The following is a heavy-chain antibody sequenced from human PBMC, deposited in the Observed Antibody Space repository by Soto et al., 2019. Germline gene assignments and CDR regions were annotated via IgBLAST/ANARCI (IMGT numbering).Heavy chain of an antibody. V-gene: IGHV3-7*04. Sequence: EVQLVESGGGLVQPGGSLRLSCAASGFTFSSYWMSWVRQAPGKGLEWVANIKQDGSEKYYVDSVKGRFTISRDNAKNSLYPQMNSLRAEDTAVYYCVRGGATSGYYYYGMDVWGQGTTVTVSS. CDR2: IKQDGSEK. CDR1: GFTFSSYW. D-gene: IGHD5-12*01. J-gene: IGHJ6*02. CDR3: VRGGATSGYYYYGMDV.